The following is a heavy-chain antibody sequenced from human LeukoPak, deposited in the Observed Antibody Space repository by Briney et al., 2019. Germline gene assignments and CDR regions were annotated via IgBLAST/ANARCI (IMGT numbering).Heavy chain of an antibody. J-gene: IGHJ4*02. Sequence: SETLSLTCTVSGGSISSYYWSWIRQPPGEGLEWIGYIYYSGSTTYNPSLKSRVTISVDTSKNQFSLKLSSVTAADTAVYYCARGGDYYDSSGFHYWGQGTLVTVSS. V-gene: IGHV4-59*01. CDR1: GGSISSYY. CDR2: IYYSGST. CDR3: ARGGDYYDSSGFHY. D-gene: IGHD3-22*01.